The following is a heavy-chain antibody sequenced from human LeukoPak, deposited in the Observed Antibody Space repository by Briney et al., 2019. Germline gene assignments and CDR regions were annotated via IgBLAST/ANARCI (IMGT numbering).Heavy chain of an antibody. CDR2: ISSSSSYI. Sequence: GGSLRLSCAASGFTFSSYSMNWVRQAPGKGLGWVSSISSSSSYIYYADSVKGRFTISRDNAKNSLYLQMNSLRAEDTAVYYCARAGAMASNNWFDPWGQGTLVAVSS. CDR1: GFTFSSYS. V-gene: IGHV3-21*01. D-gene: IGHD5-18*01. CDR3: ARAGAMASNNWFDP. J-gene: IGHJ5*02.